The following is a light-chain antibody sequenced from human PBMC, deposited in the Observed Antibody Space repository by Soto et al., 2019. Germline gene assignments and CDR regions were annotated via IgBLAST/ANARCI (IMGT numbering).Light chain of an antibody. CDR3: QQYGSSPWT. J-gene: IGKJ1*01. Sequence: IALSQSPGTLSLSAGERATLSCRASQSVSSSYLAWYQQKPGQAPSLLIYGASRRATGIPDRFSGSGSGTDFTLTISRLEPEDFALYYCQQYGSSPWTFGQGTKVDIK. CDR2: GAS. CDR1: QSVSSSY. V-gene: IGKV3-20*01.